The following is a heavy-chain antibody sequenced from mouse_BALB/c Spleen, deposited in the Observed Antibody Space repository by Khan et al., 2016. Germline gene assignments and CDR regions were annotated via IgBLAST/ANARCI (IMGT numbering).Heavy chain of an antibody. D-gene: IGHD2-1*01. Sequence: QVQLQQSGPELVKPGASVKMSCKASGYTFTDYVISWVKPRTGQGLEWIGEIYPGSAGTYYNEKFKGKATLTADKSSNTAYMHLSSLTSEDSAFYFCARWSLRSFDVWGAGTTVTVSS. V-gene: IGHV1-81*01. J-gene: IGHJ1*01. CDR2: IYPGSAGT. CDR3: ARWSLRSFDV. CDR1: GYTFTDYV.